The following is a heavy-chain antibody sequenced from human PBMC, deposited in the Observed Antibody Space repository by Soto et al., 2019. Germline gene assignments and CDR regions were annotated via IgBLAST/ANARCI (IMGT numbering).Heavy chain of an antibody. CDR2: INPNSGGT. CDR3: ARDLMSLRFLEWLSPGGMDV. Sequence: VSVKVSCKASGYTFTGYYMHWVRQAPGQGLEWMGWINPNSGGTNYAQKFQGRVTMTRDTSISTAYMELSRLRSDDTAVYYCARDLMSLRFLEWLSPGGMDVWGQGTTVTVSS. V-gene: IGHV1-2*02. D-gene: IGHD3-3*01. J-gene: IGHJ6*02. CDR1: GYTFTGYY.